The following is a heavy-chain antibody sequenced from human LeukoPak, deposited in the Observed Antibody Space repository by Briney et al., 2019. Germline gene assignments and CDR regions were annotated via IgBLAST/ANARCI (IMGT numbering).Heavy chain of an antibody. CDR1: KFTFSSYA. CDR3: ATRPGGARGFDY. CDR2: ISYDGSNK. D-gene: IGHD2-21*01. V-gene: IGHV3-30*04. J-gene: IGHJ4*02. Sequence: GGSLRLSCAASKFTFSSYAIHWVRQAPGKGLEWVAVISYDGSNKYYADSVKGRFTISRDNSKNTLYLQMNSLRAEDTAVYYCATRPGGARGFDYWGQGTLVTVSS.